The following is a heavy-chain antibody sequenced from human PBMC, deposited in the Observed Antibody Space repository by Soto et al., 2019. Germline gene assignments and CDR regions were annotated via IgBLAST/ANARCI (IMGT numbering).Heavy chain of an antibody. V-gene: IGHV3-15*07. CDR3: TTDAPPLLLWFGEPNQDWTYFDY. CDR1: GFTFSNAW. CDR2: IKSKTDGGTT. J-gene: IGHJ4*02. D-gene: IGHD3-10*01. Sequence: GGSLRLSCAASGFTFSNAWMNWVRQAPGKGLEWVGRIKSKTDGGTTDYAAPVKGRFTISRDDSKNTLYLQMNSLKTEDTAVYYCTTDAPPLLLWFGEPNQDWTYFDYWGQGTLVTVSS.